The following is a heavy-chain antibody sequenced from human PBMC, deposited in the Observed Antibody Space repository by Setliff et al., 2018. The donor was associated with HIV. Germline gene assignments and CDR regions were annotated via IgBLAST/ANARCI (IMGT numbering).Heavy chain of an antibody. CDR3: AREVDGDELLGAFDI. D-gene: IGHD4-17*01. J-gene: IGHJ3*02. V-gene: IGHV1-18*01. CDR2: ISAYNGNT. Sequence: ASVKVSCKASGYTFNNYGINWVRQAPGQGLEWMGWISAYNGNTKYAQKFQGRFTITRDTSASTAYMELSSLRSEDTAVYYCAREVDGDELLGAFDIWGQGTMVTVSS. CDR1: GYTFNNYG.